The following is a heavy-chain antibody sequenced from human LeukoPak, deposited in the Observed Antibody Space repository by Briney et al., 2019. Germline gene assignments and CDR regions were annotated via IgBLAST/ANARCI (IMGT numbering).Heavy chain of an antibody. V-gene: IGHV4-39*01. CDR1: GGSIRFSSYY. Sequence: SGTLSLTCTVSGGSIRFSSYYWGWIRQPPGKGLEWIGSIYYNGNTYYNPSLKSRVTISVDMSKNHFSLRLTSVTAADTAVYYCARHPEGYYYASGRTHYYYYMDVWGKGTTVTISS. D-gene: IGHD3-10*01. CDR2: IYYNGNT. J-gene: IGHJ6*03. CDR3: ARHPEGYYYASGRTHYYYYMDV.